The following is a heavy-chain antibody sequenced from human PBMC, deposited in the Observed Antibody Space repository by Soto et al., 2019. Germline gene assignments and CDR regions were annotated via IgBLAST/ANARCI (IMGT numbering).Heavy chain of an antibody. CDR3: ASRHCSGGSCPDY. V-gene: IGHV1-69*02. CDR1: GGTFSSYT. D-gene: IGHD2-15*01. Sequence: SVKVSCKASGGTFSSYTISWVRQAPGQGLEWMGRIIPILGIANYAQKFQGRVTITADKSTSTAYMELSSLRSEDTAVYYCASRHCSGGSCPDYWGQGTLVTVSS. CDR2: IIPILGIA. J-gene: IGHJ4*02.